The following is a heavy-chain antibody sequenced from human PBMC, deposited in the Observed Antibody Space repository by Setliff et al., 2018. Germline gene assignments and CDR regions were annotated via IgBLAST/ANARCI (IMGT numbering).Heavy chain of an antibody. V-gene: IGHV5-51*01. CDR1: GYSFTTYW. J-gene: IGHJ3*02. Sequence: LGESLKISCKGSGYSFTTYWIGWVRQMPGKGLELMGIIYPADSDPRYSPSFQGQVTTSVDKSISTVYLHWSSLKASDTAMYYCARSPLDDAFDIWGQGTMVTVSS. CDR3: ARSPLDDAFDI. CDR2: IYPADSDP.